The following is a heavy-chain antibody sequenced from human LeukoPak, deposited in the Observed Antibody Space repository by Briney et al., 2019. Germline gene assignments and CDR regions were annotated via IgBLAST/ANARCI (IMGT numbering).Heavy chain of an antibody. CDR3: ARGRYSGATYYFDY. V-gene: IGHV3-7*03. Sequence: GGSLRLSCAASGFTFSTSWMSWVRQVPGKGLEWVANIKKDGSETYYVDSVKGRFTISRDNAKNSLYLQMNSLRAEDTAMYYCARGRYSGATYYFDYWGQGTLVTVSS. J-gene: IGHJ4*02. CDR1: GFTFSTSW. D-gene: IGHD5-12*01. CDR2: IKKDGSET.